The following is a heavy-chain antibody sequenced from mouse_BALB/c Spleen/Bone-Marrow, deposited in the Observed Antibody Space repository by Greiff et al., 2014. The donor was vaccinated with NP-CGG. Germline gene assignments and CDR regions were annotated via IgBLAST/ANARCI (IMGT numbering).Heavy chain of an antibody. J-gene: IGHJ1*01. D-gene: IGHD1-1*01. CDR1: GYTFTDYE. CDR2: IDPETGGT. CDR3: TRDGSSRRYFDV. Sequence: VQLQESGAELVRPGASVTLSCKASGYTFTDYEMHWVKQTPVHGLEWIGAIDPETGGTAYNQKFKGKATLTADKSSSTAYMELRSLTSEDSAVYYCTRDGSSRRYFDVWGAGTTVTVSS. V-gene: IGHV1-15*01.